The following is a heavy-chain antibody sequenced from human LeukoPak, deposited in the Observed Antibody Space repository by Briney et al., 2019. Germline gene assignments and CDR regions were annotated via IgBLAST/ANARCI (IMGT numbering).Heavy chain of an antibody. CDR3: ARHGEGYSSGWYSDAFDI. J-gene: IGHJ3*02. CDR2: IYYSGST. Sequence: PSETQSLTCTVSGGSISSSSYYWGWIRQPPGKGLEWIGSIYYSGSTYYNPSLKSRVTISVDTSKNQFSLKLSSVTAADTAVYYCARHGEGYSSGWYSDAFDIWGQGTMVTVSS. D-gene: IGHD6-19*01. V-gene: IGHV4-39*01. CDR1: GGSISSSSYY.